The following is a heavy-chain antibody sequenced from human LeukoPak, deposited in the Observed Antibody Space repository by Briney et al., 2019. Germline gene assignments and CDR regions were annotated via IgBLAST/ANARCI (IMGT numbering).Heavy chain of an antibody. CDR3: ARGRNDNGGMFFDS. CDR2: ISYSAYT. CDR1: GGSLRSYY. D-gene: IGHD4-23*01. Sequence: SETLSLTCTVSGGSLRSYYRSWIRQAPGKGLEWIGFISYSAYTSYTPSLKSRVAISVGTSKSQFSLRLTSMTAADTAIYYCARGRNDNGGMFFDSWAQGTLVTVST. J-gene: IGHJ4*02. V-gene: IGHV4-59*01.